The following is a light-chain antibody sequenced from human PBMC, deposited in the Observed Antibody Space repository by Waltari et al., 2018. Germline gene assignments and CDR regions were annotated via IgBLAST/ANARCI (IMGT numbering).Light chain of an antibody. CDR3: QKYVNLPAT. Sequence: DIVLTQSPGTLSLSPGERASLFCRASQSVGKYLAWYQQKPGQAPRLVMYDASTRATGIPDRFSGSGSGTDFSLTIIRLEPEDFAVYYCQKYVNLPATFGQGTRVEIK. V-gene: IGKV3-20*01. CDR1: QSVGKY. CDR2: DAS. J-gene: IGKJ1*01.